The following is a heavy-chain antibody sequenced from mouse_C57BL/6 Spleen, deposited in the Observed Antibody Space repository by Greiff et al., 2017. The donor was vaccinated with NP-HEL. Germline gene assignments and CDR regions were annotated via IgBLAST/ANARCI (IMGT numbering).Heavy chain of an antibody. CDR3: VREITTVVALDY. Sequence: EVQLVESGGGLVQPKGSLKLSCAASGFTFNTYAMHWVRQSPGKGLEWVARIRSKSSNYATYYSDSVKDRFTISRDDSQSMLYLQMNNLKTEDTAMYYCVREITTVVALDYWGQGTTLTVSS. CDR2: IRSKSSNYAT. J-gene: IGHJ2*01. CDR1: GFTFNTYA. V-gene: IGHV10-3*01. D-gene: IGHD1-1*01.